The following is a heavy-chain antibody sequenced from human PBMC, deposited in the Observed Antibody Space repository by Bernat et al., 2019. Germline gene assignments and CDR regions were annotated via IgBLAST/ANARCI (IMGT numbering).Heavy chain of an antibody. J-gene: IGHJ4*02. Sequence: QVQLRESGPGLVKPSETLSLTCTVSGGFISSHYWSWIRQAPGKGLEFIGHISYTGNTNYNPSLSSRVIISVDTSKKQVSLKLSSVTAADAAVYYCARAPGITAAAHPRFDYWGQGTLVTVSS. CDR2: ISYTGNT. CDR1: GGFISSHY. CDR3: ARAPGITAAAHPRFDY. V-gene: IGHV4-59*11. D-gene: IGHD6-25*01.